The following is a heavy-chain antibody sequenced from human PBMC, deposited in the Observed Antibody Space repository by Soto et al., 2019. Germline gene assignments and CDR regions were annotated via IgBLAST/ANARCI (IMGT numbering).Heavy chain of an antibody. D-gene: IGHD1-26*01. CDR3: ARGGSLYWYFDL. CDR1: GYTFTNYA. Sequence: QVQLVQSGAEVKKPGASVKVSCKASGYTFTNYAMHCVRQAPGTRLEWMGWINAGNGNTKYSQKFQGRVTITRDTSASTAYMELSSLRSQDTAVYYCARGGSLYWYFDLWGRGALVTVSS. J-gene: IGHJ2*01. CDR2: INAGNGNT. V-gene: IGHV1-3*01.